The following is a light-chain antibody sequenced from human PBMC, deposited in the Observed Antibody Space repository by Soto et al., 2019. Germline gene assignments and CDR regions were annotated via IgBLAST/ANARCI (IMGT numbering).Light chain of an antibody. CDR3: HQRAGWPPT. Sequence: EIVLTQSPFTLSLSPGERATLSCRATRSVNNFVAWYQQKPGQAPSLLISDASNRATGIPDRFSGSGSGTDFTLTINSLEPEDFAVYFCHQRAGWPPTFGGGTKVDIK. CDR2: DAS. V-gene: IGKV3-11*01. J-gene: IGKJ4*01. CDR1: RSVNNF.